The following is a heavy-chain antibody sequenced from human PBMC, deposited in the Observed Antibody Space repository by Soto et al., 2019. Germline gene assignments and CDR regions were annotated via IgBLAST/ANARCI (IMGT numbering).Heavy chain of an antibody. Sequence: EVQLVETGGGVIQPGGSLRLSCAASGFTVINTYMSWVRQAPGKGLEWVSALYRSGNTYYTDSVRGRFTISTDSSKNTVYLQMNNLRVEDTAVYYCVCRYGSACYGGEPDSWGQGTLVTVSS. CDR1: GFTVINTY. CDR3: VCRYGSACYGGEPDS. D-gene: IGHD6-25*01. CDR2: LYRSGNT. V-gene: IGHV3-53*02. J-gene: IGHJ4*02.